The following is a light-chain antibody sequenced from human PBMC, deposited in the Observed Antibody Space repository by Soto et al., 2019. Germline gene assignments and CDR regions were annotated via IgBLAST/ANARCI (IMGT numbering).Light chain of an antibody. Sequence: IGVTLSVVAVSLSTGERATLSWRASQSVSSNLAWYQQKPGQAPRLLIYGASSRATGIPDRFSGSGSGTDFTLTISRLEPEDFAVYYCQEYTTWPSIPFGQRTRLEIK. J-gene: IGKJ5*01. CDR1: QSVSSN. CDR3: QEYTTWPSIP. V-gene: IGKV3D-15*01. CDR2: GAS.